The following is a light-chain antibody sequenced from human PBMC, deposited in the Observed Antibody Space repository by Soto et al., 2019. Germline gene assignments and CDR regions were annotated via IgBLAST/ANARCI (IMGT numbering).Light chain of an antibody. CDR1: QSVSTN. V-gene: IGKV3-15*01. CDR3: QQYNDWWT. J-gene: IGKJ1*01. CDR2: GAS. Sequence: EIVMTQSPATLSVSPGERATLSCMASQSVSTNLTWYQQKPGQAPRLLIYGASTRATGVPARFSGSGSGTEFTLTISSLQSEDFAVYYCQQYNDWWTFGQGTKVDIK.